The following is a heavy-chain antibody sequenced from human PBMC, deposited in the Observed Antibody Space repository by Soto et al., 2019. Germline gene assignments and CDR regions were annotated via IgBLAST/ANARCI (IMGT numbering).Heavy chain of an antibody. CDR3: GRLGVLSGAYYYMDV. CDR1: GFTFSSSW. J-gene: IGHJ6*03. CDR2: INSDGSST. D-gene: IGHD3-3*01. V-gene: IGHV3-74*03. Sequence: QLVESGGGLVQPGGSLRLSCAASGFTFSSSWMDWVRQGPGKGLVWVSRINSDGSSTKYADSVKGRFTISRDNAKNTLFLQMNSARADDTAVYYCGRLGVLSGAYYYMDVWGNGTTVTVSS.